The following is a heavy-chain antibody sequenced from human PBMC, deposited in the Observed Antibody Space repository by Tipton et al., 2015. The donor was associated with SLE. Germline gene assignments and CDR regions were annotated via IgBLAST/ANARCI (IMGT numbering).Heavy chain of an antibody. Sequence: TLSLTCTVSGGSISSYYWSWIRQPPGKGLEWIGYIYYSGSTYYNPSLKSRVTISVDTSKNQFSLKLSSVTAADTAVYYCARTRGYSYGLFDYWGQGTLVTVSS. CDR3: ARTRGYSYGLFDY. D-gene: IGHD5-18*01. V-gene: IGHV4-59*06. CDR1: GGSISSYY. J-gene: IGHJ4*02. CDR2: IYYSGST.